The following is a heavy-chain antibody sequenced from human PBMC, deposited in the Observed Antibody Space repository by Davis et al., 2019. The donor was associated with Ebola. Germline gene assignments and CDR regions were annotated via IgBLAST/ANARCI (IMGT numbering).Heavy chain of an antibody. D-gene: IGHD3-10*01. J-gene: IGHJ4*02. Sequence: SETLSLTCTVSGGSISSSSYYWTWIRQSPGKGLEWIGYVLYSGNTNYNPSLKSRVSMSVEMSKNQFSLKLISVTAADTAVYYCTSYNFFGSGSYLRYWGQGTLVTVSS. CDR2: VLYSGNT. V-gene: IGHV4-61*05. CDR1: GGSISSSSYY. CDR3: TSYNFFGSGSYLRY.